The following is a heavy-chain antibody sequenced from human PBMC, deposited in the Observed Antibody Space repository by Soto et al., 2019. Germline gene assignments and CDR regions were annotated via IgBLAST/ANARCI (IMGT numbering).Heavy chain of an antibody. CDR2: VYHTGRT. CDR1: GGSFKSGSYS. V-gene: IGHV4-61*01. D-gene: IGHD3-3*01. Sequence: PSENLSLTCTVSGGSFKSGSYSWSWIRHPPGKGLEWIGYVYHTGRTSYNPSLKSRVSISMDTSKNQFSLNLDSVTAADTAVYFCARDFAYFDSWGQGTLVTVSS. CDR3: ARDFAYFDS. J-gene: IGHJ4*02.